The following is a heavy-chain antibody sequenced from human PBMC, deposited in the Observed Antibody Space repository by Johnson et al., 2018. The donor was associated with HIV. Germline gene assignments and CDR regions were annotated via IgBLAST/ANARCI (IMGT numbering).Heavy chain of an antibody. J-gene: IGHJ3*01. V-gene: IGHV3-20*03. D-gene: IGHD3-22*01. CDR3: ASLTTSSRQDTIMTVVGVHAFDL. Sequence: MKWVRQTPGMGLERVSAFTWNAGRTGYSDSVKVRFTISRDHSKNTVYLQVNSLRAEDTAMYYCASLTTSSRQDTIMTVVGVHAFDLWGQGTMVTVSP. CDR2: FTWNAGRT.